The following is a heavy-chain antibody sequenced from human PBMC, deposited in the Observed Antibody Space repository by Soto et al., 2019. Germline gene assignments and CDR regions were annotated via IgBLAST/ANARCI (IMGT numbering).Heavy chain of an antibody. CDR3: ARDRTAPGSSGYSLNYFDY. CDR2: TYYRSKWYN. J-gene: IGHJ4*02. Sequence: SQTLSLTCAISGDSVSSNSGAWNWIRQSPSRGLEWLGRTYYRSKWYNDYAVSVESRITINPDTSKNQFSLQLNSVTPEDAAVYYCARDRTAPGSSGYSLNYFDYWGQGTLVTVS. CDR1: GDSVSSNSGA. D-gene: IGHD3-22*01. V-gene: IGHV6-1*01.